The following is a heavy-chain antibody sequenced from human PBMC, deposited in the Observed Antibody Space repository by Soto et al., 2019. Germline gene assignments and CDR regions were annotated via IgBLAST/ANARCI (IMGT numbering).Heavy chain of an antibody. Sequence: GGSLRLSCAASGFTFSDYYMSWIRQAPGKGLEWVSYISSSGSTIYYADSVKGRFTISRDNAKNSLYLQMNSLRAEDTAVYYCAKENGYSSSLFEFDYWGQGTLVTVSS. CDR1: GFTFSDYY. CDR3: AKENGYSSSLFEFDY. D-gene: IGHD6-13*01. CDR2: ISSSGSTI. J-gene: IGHJ4*02. V-gene: IGHV3-11*01.